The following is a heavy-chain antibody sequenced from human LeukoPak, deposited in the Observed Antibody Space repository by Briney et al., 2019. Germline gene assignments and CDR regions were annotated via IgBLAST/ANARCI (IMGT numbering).Heavy chain of an antibody. CDR2: IYASGST. CDR1: GGSISSGSYY. V-gene: IGHV4-61*02. J-gene: IGHJ3*02. CDR3: ARHAHCGGDCNDAFDI. Sequence: SETLSLTCTVSGGSISSGSYYWSWIRQPAGKGLEWIGRIYASGSTNYNPSLKSRVTISVDTSKNQFSLKLTSVTAADTAVYYCARHAHCGGDCNDAFDIWGQGTMVSVSS. D-gene: IGHD2-21*01.